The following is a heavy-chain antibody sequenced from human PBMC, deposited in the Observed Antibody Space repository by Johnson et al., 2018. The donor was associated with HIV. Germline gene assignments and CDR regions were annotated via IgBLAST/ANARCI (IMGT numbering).Heavy chain of an antibody. J-gene: IGHJ3*02. V-gene: IGHV3-66*02. D-gene: IGHD6-6*01. Sequence: VQLVESGGGLVQPGGSLRLSCAASGFTVSSNYMSWVRQAPGKGLEWVSVIYSGGSTYYADSVKGRFTISRANSKNTRYLQMNSLRAEDTAVYYCARRCSIAAHPSCVLDAFDIWGQGTMVTVSS. CDR2: IYSGGST. CDR1: GFTVSSNY. CDR3: ARRCSIAAHPSCVLDAFDI.